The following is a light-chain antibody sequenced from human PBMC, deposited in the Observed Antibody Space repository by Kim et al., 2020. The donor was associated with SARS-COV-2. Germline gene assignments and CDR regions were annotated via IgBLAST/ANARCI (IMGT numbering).Light chain of an antibody. CDR3: CSYARTSYV. J-gene: IGLJ1*01. CDR2: QVS. CDR1: SSDIGAYEN. Sequence: PGQSVTISCTGSSSDIGAYENVSWYQQHPGKAPKLMISQVSKRSSGVPDRFSGSKSGDTASLTVSGLQAEDEADYYCCSYARTSYVFGTGTKVTVL. V-gene: IGLV2-8*01.